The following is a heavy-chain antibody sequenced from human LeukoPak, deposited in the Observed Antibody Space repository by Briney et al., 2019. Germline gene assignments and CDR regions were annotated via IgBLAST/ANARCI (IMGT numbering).Heavy chain of an antibody. CDR2: IYYSGST. J-gene: IGHJ4*02. D-gene: IGHD5-12*01. CDR1: GSSISSSSYY. Sequence: SETLSLTCTVSGSSISSSSYYWGWIRQPPGKGLEWIGSIYYSGSTYYNPSLKSRVTISVDTSKNQFSLKLSSVTAADTAVYYCARHYIVATTKAPYYFDYWGQGTLVTVSS. CDR3: ARHYIVATTKAPYYFDY. V-gene: IGHV4-39*01.